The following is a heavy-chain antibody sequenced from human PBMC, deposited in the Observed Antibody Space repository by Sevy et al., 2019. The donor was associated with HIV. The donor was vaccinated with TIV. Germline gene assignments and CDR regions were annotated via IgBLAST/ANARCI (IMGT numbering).Heavy chain of an antibody. D-gene: IGHD4-17*01. Sequence: SETLSLTCAVSGGSISSGGYSWSWIRQPPGKGLEWIGYIYHSGSTYYNPSLKSRVTISVDRPKNQFSLKLSSVTAADTAVYYCARSGNYGDYLGYWGQGTLVTVSS. CDR3: ARSGNYGDYLGY. CDR2: IYHSGST. CDR1: GGSISSGGYS. J-gene: IGHJ4*02. V-gene: IGHV4-30-2*01.